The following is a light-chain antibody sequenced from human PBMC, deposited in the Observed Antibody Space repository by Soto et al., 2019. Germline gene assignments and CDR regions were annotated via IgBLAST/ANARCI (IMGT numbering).Light chain of an antibody. V-gene: IGKV1-5*01. J-gene: IGKJ1*01. CDR1: QSISSW. CDR2: DAS. Sequence: DIQMPQSPSTLSASVGARTAITCRASQSISSWLAWYQQKPGKATKFLIYDASSLESGVPSRFSGSGSGTEFTLTISSLQPDDFATYYCQQYNSYSRTFGQGTKVDIK. CDR3: QQYNSYSRT.